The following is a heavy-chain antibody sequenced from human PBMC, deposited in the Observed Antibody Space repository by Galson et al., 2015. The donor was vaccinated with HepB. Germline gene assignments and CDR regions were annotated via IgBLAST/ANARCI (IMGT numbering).Heavy chain of an antibody. J-gene: IGHJ6*02. Sequence: SLRLSCAASGFTFSSYAMSWVRQAPGKGLEWVSAISGSGGSTYYADSVKGRFTISRDNSKNTLYLQMNSLRAEDTAVYYCAKGMTRGVFGVVVRGSVWGQGTTVTVSS. D-gene: IGHD3-3*01. V-gene: IGHV3-23*01. CDR2: ISGSGGST. CDR1: GFTFSSYA. CDR3: AKGMTRGVFGVVVRGSV.